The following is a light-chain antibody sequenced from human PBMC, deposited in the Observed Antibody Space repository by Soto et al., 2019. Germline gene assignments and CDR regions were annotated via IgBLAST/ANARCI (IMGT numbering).Light chain of an antibody. J-gene: IGLJ3*02. CDR2: LGD. CDR3: AAWDDGLNGGL. CDR1: TSNIGTFY. Sequence: QSVLTQPPSASSTPGQTVTISCSGSTSNIGTFYVYWYQHLPGTAPKLLIYLGDQRASGVSDRFSGSKSGTSASLAINGLRSDDEADYYCAAWDDGLNGGLFGGGTKVTVL. V-gene: IGLV1-47*02.